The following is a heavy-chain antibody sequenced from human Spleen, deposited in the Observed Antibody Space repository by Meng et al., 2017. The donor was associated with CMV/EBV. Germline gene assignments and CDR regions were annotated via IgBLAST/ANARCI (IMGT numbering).Heavy chain of an antibody. Sequence: LRLSCTVSGGSISSGGYYWSWIRQHPGKGLEWIGYIYYSGSTYYNPSLKSRVTISVDTSKNQFSLKLNSVTAADTAVYYCAREGDGYYFDYWGQGTLVTVSS. CDR3: AREGDGYYFDY. V-gene: IGHV4-31*03. D-gene: IGHD3-10*01. CDR2: IYYSGST. J-gene: IGHJ4*02. CDR1: GGSISSGGYY.